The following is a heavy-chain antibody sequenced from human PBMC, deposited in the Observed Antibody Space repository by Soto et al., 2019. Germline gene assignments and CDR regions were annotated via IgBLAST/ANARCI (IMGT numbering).Heavy chain of an antibody. V-gene: IGHV4-30-4*01. J-gene: IGHJ4*02. D-gene: IGHD3-22*01. CDR2: IYYSGST. Sequence: SETLSLTCTVSGGSISSGDYYWSWIRQPPGKGLEWIGYIYYSGSTYYNPSLKSRVTISVDTSKNQFSLKLSSVTAADTAVYYCARRIRPPLYYYDSSGYYSFDYWGQGTLVTVSS. CDR1: GGSISSGDYY. CDR3: ARRIRPPLYYYDSSGYYSFDY.